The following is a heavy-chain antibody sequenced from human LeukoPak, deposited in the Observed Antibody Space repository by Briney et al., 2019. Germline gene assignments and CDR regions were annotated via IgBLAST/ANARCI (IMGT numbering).Heavy chain of an antibody. CDR1: GGSFSGYY. V-gene: IGHV4-34*01. J-gene: IGHJ4*02. CDR2: INHSGST. Sequence: PSETLSLTCAVYGGSFSGYYWSWIRQPPGKGLEWIGEINHSGSTNYNPSLKSRVTISVDTSKNQFSLKLSSVTAADTAVYYCARRKGQTYYYGSGSYFPTPFDYWGQGTLVTVSS. CDR3: ARRKGQTYYYGSGSYFPTPFDY. D-gene: IGHD3-10*01.